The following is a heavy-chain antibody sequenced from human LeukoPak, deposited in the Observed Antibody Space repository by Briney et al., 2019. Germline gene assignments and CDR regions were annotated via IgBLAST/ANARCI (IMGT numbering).Heavy chain of an antibody. CDR2: ITGNGATT. CDR3: ARRSGIAVAGAFDY. Sequence: GGTQRLSCAASGFSFSNYGMNWVRQAPGKGLEWVSGITGNGATTYYADSVKGRFTISRDNSRNTVYLQMNSLRAEDTAVYYCARRSGIAVAGAFDYWGQGTLVTVSS. J-gene: IGHJ4*02. D-gene: IGHD6-19*01. V-gene: IGHV3-23*01. CDR1: GFSFSNYG.